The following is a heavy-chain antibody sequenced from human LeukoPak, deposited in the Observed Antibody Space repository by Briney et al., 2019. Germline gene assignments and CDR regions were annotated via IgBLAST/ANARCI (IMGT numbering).Heavy chain of an antibody. CDR3: ARGHYYDSSGYYPHDAFDI. CDR1: GYTFTSYD. CDR2: MNPNSGNT. V-gene: IGHV1-8*01. D-gene: IGHD3-22*01. Sequence: EASVKVSCKASGYTFTSYDINWVRQATGQGLEWMGWMNPNSGNTGYAQKFQGRVTMTRNTSISTAYMELSSLRSEDTAVYYCARGHYYDSSGYYPHDAFDIWGQGTMVTVSS. J-gene: IGHJ3*02.